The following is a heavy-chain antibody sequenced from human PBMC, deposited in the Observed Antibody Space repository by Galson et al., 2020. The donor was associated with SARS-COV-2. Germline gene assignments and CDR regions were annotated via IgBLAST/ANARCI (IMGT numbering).Heavy chain of an antibody. J-gene: IGHJ4*02. CDR1: GFTFDDYA. CDR2: ISWNSGSI. D-gene: IGHD6-13*01. V-gene: IGHV3-9*01. CDR3: AKFGVGGTSSLQQLAPDY. Sequence: SLKISCAASGFTFDDYAMHWVRQAPGKGLEWVSGISWNSGSIGYADSVKGRFTISRDNAKNSLYLQMNSLRAEDTALYYCAKFGVGGTSSLQQLAPDYWGQGTLVTVSS.